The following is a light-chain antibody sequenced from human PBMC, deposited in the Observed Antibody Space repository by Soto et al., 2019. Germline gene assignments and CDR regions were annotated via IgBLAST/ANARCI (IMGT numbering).Light chain of an antibody. Sequence: EIVLSQSPGTLCLSPGERATLSCRASQSVSSNLAWYQQKPGQAPRLLIYGASTRATGIPARFSGSGSGTEFTLTISSLQSEDFAVYYCQQYNNWPPWTFGQGTMA. CDR2: GAS. CDR1: QSVSSN. J-gene: IGKJ1*01. V-gene: IGKV3-15*01. CDR3: QQYNNWPPWT.